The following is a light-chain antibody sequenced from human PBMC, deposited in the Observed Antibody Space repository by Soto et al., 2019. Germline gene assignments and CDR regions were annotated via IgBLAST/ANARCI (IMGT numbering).Light chain of an antibody. V-gene: IGKV3-20*01. CDR3: QQYGSSPRT. CDR1: QSVSSSY. CDR2: GAS. Sequence: EIVLTQSPGTLSLSPGERATLSCRASQSVSSSYLAWYQQKPGQAPRLLIYGASSRATGIPDRFSGSGSGTDFTLTISRLEPEDFAVYYCQQYGSSPRTFGQVTKGEIK. J-gene: IGKJ1*01.